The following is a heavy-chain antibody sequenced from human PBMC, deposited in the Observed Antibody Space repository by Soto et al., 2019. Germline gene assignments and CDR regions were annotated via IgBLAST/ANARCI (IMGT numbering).Heavy chain of an antibody. CDR3: TRGLFSGSSYSGSWYYFDS. J-gene: IGHJ4*02. CDR2: INHSGSS. CDR1: GGSFSGYI. D-gene: IGHD1-26*01. Sequence: SETLYLTCAVSGGSFSGYIWTWIRQTPGKGLQWIGQINHSGSSIYNPSLKNRVTISTMSNNKFSLELSSVTAADTAVYYCTRGLFSGSSYSGSWYYFDSWGQGTMVT. V-gene: IGHV4-34*01.